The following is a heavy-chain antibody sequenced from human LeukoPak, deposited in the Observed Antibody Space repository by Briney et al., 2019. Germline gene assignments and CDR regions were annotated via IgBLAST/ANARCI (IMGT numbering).Heavy chain of an antibody. D-gene: IGHD5-18*01. J-gene: IGHJ4*02. CDR3: AREYSYGLDY. V-gene: IGHV3-48*01. CDR1: GFTFSSYS. CDR2: IISSSSTI. Sequence: GGSLSLSCAASGFTFSSYSMNWVRQAPGKGLEGVSYIISSSSTIYSADSVKGRFTISSDNAKNTLYLKMTSLRAEDTAVYYCAREYSYGLDYWGQGTLVTVSP.